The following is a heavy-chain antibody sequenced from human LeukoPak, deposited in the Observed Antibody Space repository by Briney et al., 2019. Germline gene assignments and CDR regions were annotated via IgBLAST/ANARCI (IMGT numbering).Heavy chain of an antibody. V-gene: IGHV4-34*01. CDR1: GGSFSGYY. CDR3: ARVYYDSSGYYWLDY. Sequence: SETLSLTCAVYGGSFSGYYWSWIRQPPGKGLEWIGEINHSGSTNYNPSLKSRVTISVDTSKNQFSPKLSSVTAADTAVYYCARVYYDSSGYYWLDYWGQGTLVTVSS. CDR2: INHSGST. J-gene: IGHJ4*02. D-gene: IGHD3-22*01.